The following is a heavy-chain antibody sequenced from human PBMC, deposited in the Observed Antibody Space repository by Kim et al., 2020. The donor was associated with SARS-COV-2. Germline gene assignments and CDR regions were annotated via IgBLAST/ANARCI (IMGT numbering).Heavy chain of an antibody. J-gene: IGHJ4*02. CDR3: ARSTHGYGLDY. V-gene: IGHV4-61*01. CDR1: GGSVSSGSYY. Sequence: SETLSLTCTVSGGSVSSGSYYWSWIRQPPGKGLEWIGYIYYSGSTNYNPSLKSRVTISVDTSKNQFSLKLSSVTAADTAVYYCARSTHGYGLDYWGQGTLVTVSS. D-gene: IGHD5-18*01. CDR2: IYYSGST.